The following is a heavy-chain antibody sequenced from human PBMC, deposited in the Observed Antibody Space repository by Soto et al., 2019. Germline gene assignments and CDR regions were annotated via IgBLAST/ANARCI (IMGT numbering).Heavy chain of an antibody. Sequence: EVQLLESGGALAQPGGSLRLSCAASGFTFSSYAMSWVRQAPGKGLEWVLGISNSGGSTYYADSVKGRFTISRDNSMNKVYLQMNSLRADDTAVYYCARGFAYSALDYWGQGTLVTVSS. CDR2: ISNSGGST. V-gene: IGHV3-23*01. CDR3: ARGFAYSALDY. D-gene: IGHD1-26*01. CDR1: GFTFSSYA. J-gene: IGHJ4*02.